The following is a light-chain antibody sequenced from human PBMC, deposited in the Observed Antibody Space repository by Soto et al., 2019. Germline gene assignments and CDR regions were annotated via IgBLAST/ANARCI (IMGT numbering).Light chain of an antibody. Sequence: QSVLTQPPSASGSPGQSVTISCTGTSRDVGSYNYVSWYQQHPGKAPKLMIYEVSRRPSGVPDRFSGSKSGNTASLTVSGLQAEDEADYYCSSYAGSNNLVFGGGTKLTVL. V-gene: IGLV2-8*01. CDR3: SSYAGSNNLV. CDR2: EVS. CDR1: SRDVGSYNY. J-gene: IGLJ3*02.